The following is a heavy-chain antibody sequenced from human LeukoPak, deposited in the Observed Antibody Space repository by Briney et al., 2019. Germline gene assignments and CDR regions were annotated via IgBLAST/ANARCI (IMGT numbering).Heavy chain of an antibody. V-gene: IGHV4-59*05. CDR1: GGSISNFY. Sequence: SETLSLTCTVSGGSISNFYWSWIRQPPGKGLEWIGSFYYSGSTYYNPSLKSRVTISVDTSKNQFSLKLSSVTAADTAIYYCARIDGGHHLSPFDYWGQGTLVTVSS. J-gene: IGHJ4*02. D-gene: IGHD4-23*01. CDR2: FYYSGST. CDR3: ARIDGGHHLSPFDY.